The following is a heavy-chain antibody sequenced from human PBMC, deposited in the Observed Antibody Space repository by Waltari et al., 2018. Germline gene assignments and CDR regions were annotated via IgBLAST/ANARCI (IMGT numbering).Heavy chain of an antibody. D-gene: IGHD3-22*01. Sequence: QVQLVQSGAEVKKPGASVKVSCKASGYTFTSYYMHWVRQAPGQGLEWMGIINPSGGSTSYAQKCQGRVTMTRDTSTSTVYMELSSLRSEDTAVYYCARSKYYYDSSGYYPTDAFDIWGQGTMVTVSS. CDR2: INPSGGST. J-gene: IGHJ3*02. V-gene: IGHV1-46*01. CDR1: GYTFTSYY. CDR3: ARSKYYYDSSGYYPTDAFDI.